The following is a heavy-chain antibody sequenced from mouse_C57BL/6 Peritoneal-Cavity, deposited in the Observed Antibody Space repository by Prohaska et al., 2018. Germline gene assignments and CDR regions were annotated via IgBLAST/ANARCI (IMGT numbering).Heavy chain of an antibody. CDR2: IRLKSDNFAT. CDR1: GFTFSNYW. Sequence: EVNLEESGGGLVQPGGSMKLSCVASGFTFSNYWMNWARQSPEKGLEWVAQIRLKSDNFATHYAESVKGRFTISRDDSKSSVYLQMNNLRAEDTGIYYCTDLQMDFWGQGTTLTVSS. D-gene: IGHD6-1*01. V-gene: IGHV6-3*01. CDR3: TDLQMDF. J-gene: IGHJ2*01.